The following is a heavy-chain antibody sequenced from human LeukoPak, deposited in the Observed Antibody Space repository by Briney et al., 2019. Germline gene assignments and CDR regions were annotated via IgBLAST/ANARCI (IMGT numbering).Heavy chain of an antibody. CDR3: AKCRGSSWSDYFDY. V-gene: IGHV3-23*01. J-gene: IGHJ4*02. Sequence: PGASLRLSCAVSGFSLSRYAMSWVRMAPGKGLEWVSAISDSGGSTYYADSVKGRFTISRDNSRNTLYLQMNTLRAEDTAVYYCAKCRGSSWSDYFDYWGQGTLVTVSS. CDR1: GFSLSRYA. CDR2: ISDSGGST. D-gene: IGHD6-13*01.